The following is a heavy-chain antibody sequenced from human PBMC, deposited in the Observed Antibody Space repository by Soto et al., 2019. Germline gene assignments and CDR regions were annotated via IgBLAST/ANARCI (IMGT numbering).Heavy chain of an antibody. CDR1: GFTFSGSA. CDR2: IRSKANSYAT. D-gene: IGHD2-21*01. V-gene: IGHV3-73*01. J-gene: IGHJ4*02. Sequence: EVQLVESGGGLVQPGGSLKLSCAASGFTFSGSAMHWVRQASGKGLEWVGRIRSKANSYATAYAASVKGRFTNSSEDSKHTAYLQMSSLRTEDTSVYYCTSLHSYACGYWGQGTLVTVSS. CDR3: TSLHSYACGY.